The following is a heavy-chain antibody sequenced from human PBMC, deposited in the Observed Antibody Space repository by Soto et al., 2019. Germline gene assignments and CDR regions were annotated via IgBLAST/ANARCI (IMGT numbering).Heavy chain of an antibody. D-gene: IGHD4-4*01. V-gene: IGHV3-48*02. J-gene: IGHJ5*02. CDR1: GFTFSSYS. Sequence: GGSLRLSCAASGFTFSSYSINWVRQAPGKGLEWVSYISSSSSTIYYADSVKGRFTISRDNAKNSLYLQMNSLRDEDTAAYYCARDYSNYINWFDPWGQGTLVTVSS. CDR3: ARDYSNYINWFDP. CDR2: ISSSSSTI.